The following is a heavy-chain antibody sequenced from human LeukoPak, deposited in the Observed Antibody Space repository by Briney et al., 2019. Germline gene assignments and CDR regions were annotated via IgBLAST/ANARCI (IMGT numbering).Heavy chain of an antibody. Sequence: SETLSLTCTVSGGSISSYYWSWIRQPPGKGLEWIGYIYYSGSSNYNPSLKSRVTLSVDTSKNQFSLKLSSVTAADAAVYYCARAEGSGWYVDWFDPWGQGTLVTVSS. D-gene: IGHD6-19*01. V-gene: IGHV4-59*08. CDR3: ARAEGSGWYVDWFDP. CDR1: GGSISSYY. CDR2: IYYSGSS. J-gene: IGHJ5*02.